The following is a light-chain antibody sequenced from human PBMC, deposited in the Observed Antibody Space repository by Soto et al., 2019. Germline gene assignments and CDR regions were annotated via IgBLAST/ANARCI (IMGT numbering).Light chain of an antibody. CDR1: QNIDTY. CDR2: SAY. Sequence: DLQMTQSPSSLSASVGDRVTITCRASQNIDTYLNWYLQKPGQAPKLLIYSAYSLQSGVSPRFSGDGSGTDFTLTSSSLQPEDFATYYCQQSYNFPRTFGQGTTV. V-gene: IGKV1-39*01. CDR3: QQSYNFPRT. J-gene: IGKJ1*01.